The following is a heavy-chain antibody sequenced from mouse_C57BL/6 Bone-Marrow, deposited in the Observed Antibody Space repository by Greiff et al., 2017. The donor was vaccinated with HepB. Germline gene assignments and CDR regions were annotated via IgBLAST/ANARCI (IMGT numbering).Heavy chain of an antibody. CDR3: ARLGGAMDY. D-gene: IGHD4-1*01. J-gene: IGHJ4*01. Sequence: EVKLVESGGGLVQPGGSLILSCAASGFTFTDYYMSWVRQPPGKALEWLGFIRNKANGYTTEYSASVKGRFTISRDNSQSILYLQMNARRAEDSATYYCARLGGAMDYWGQGTSVTVSS. V-gene: IGHV7-3*01. CDR1: GFTFTDYY. CDR2: IRNKANGYTT.